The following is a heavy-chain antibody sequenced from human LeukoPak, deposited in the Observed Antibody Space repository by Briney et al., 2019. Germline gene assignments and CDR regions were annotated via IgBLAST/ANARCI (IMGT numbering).Heavy chain of an antibody. J-gene: IGHJ3*02. D-gene: IGHD1-14*01. Sequence: ASVKVSCTASTHTVTVYYIHWVRQAPGQGLEWMGWIIPYNGATTYGQKFQGRVTMTRDTSSDTINMELSRLTSDDTAVYYCARDIPGAPDAFDIWGQGTTVTVSS. V-gene: IGHV1-2*02. CDR1: THTVTVYY. CDR2: IIPYNGAT. CDR3: ARDIPGAPDAFDI.